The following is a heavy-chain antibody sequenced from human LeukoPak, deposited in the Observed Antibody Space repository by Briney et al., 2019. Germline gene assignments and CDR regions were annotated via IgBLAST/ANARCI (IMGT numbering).Heavy chain of an antibody. CDR2: INPSGGST. Sequence: ASVKVSCKASGYTFTSYGISWVRQAPGQGLEWMGIINPSGGSTSYAQKFQGRVTMTRDTSTSTVYMELSSLRSEDTAVYYCARDPPYGSGSSNWFDPWGQGTLVTVSS. J-gene: IGHJ5*02. D-gene: IGHD3-10*01. CDR1: GYTFTSYG. V-gene: IGHV1-46*01. CDR3: ARDPPYGSGSSNWFDP.